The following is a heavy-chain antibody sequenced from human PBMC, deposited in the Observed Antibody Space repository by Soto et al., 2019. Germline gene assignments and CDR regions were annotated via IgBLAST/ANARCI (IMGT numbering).Heavy chain of an antibody. J-gene: IGHJ6*02. CDR3: AGAPLIYRGDYYYGMDV. V-gene: IGHV1-2*04. Sequence: SVKVSCKASGYTFTGYYMHWVRQAPVQGLEWMGWINPNSGGTNYAQKFQGWVTMTRDTSISTAYMELSRLRSDDTAVYYCAGAPLIYRGDYYYGMDVWGQGTTVTVSS. CDR2: INPNSGGT. CDR1: GYTFTGYY. D-gene: IGHD1-26*01.